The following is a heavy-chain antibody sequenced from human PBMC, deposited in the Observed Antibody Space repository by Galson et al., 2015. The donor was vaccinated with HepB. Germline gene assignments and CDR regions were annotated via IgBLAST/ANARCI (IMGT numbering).Heavy chain of an antibody. Sequence: SLRLSCAASGFTFSSYAMHWVRQAPGKGLEWVAVISYDGSNKYYADSVKGRFTISRDNSKNTLYLQMNSLRAEDTAVYYCARSSIAAAYYFDYWGQGTLVTVSS. CDR1: GFTFSSYA. D-gene: IGHD6-13*01. CDR2: ISYDGSNK. V-gene: IGHV3-30-3*01. J-gene: IGHJ4*02. CDR3: ARSSIAAAYYFDY.